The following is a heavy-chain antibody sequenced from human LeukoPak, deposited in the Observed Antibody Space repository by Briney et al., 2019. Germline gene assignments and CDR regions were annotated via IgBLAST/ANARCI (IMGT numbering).Heavy chain of an antibody. V-gene: IGHV3-30*03. Sequence: GGSLRLCCAASGFTFSSYGMHWVRQAPGKGLEWVAVISYDGSNKYYADSVKGRFTISRDNSKNTLYLQMNSLRAEDTAVYYCAARPPIVVGGPFDYWGQGTLVTVSS. CDR3: AARPPIVVGGPFDY. CDR2: ISYDGSNK. CDR1: GFTFSSYG. J-gene: IGHJ4*02. D-gene: IGHD3-22*01.